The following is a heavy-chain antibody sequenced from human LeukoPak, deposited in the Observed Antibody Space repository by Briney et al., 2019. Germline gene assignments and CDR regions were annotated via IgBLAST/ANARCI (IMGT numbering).Heavy chain of an antibody. V-gene: IGHV1-2*02. CDR2: INPYSGDT. CDR1: GYSFTDYY. Sequence: ASVKVSCKASGYSFTDYYLHWVRQAPGQGLEWMGWINPYSGDTNYAQKFQGRVTMTRDKSISTAYMEVSRLRSDDTAVFYCARVGGYCTTTSCSYGMDVWGQGTTVTVPS. D-gene: IGHD2-2*01. J-gene: IGHJ6*02. CDR3: ARVGGYCTTTSCSYGMDV.